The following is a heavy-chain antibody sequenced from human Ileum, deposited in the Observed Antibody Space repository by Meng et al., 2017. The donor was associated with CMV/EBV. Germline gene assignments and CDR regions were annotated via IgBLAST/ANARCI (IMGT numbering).Heavy chain of an antibody. V-gene: IGHV4-34*01. D-gene: IGHD3-10*01. CDR3: ARGLASGWPDY. Sequence: QWCAGLLQLSETLVLTCAVFGWSCTGYYWGWFRQTPGKGLEWIGEITHSGRTSYNLSLKSRVTISVDMSKYQFSLKLTSVTAADTAIYYCARGLASGWPDYWGQGTLVTVSS. J-gene: IGHJ4*02. CDR2: ITHSGRT. CDR1: GWSCTGYY.